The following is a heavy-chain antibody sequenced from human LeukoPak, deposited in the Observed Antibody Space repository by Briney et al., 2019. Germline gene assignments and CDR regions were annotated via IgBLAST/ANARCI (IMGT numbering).Heavy chain of an antibody. CDR2: IKQDGSER. V-gene: IGHV3-7*03. CDR3: ARGGTRGYSPVDY. J-gene: IGHJ4*02. D-gene: IGHD5-18*01. Sequence: GGSLRLSCAASGCTFSSFWMNWVRQAPGKGLEWVANIKQDGSERNYVDSVKGRSTISRDNAKNSLFLQMNSLRVEDTAVYYCARGGTRGYSPVDYWGQGILVTVSS. CDR1: GCTFSSFW.